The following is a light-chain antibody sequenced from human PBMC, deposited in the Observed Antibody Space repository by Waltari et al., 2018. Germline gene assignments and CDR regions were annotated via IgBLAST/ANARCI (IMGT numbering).Light chain of an antibody. CDR2: KAS. Sequence: DIQMTQSPSTLSASVGDRVIITCRASQSIRSWLAWYQQKPGKAPKLLIYKASSLESGVPSRFSGSGSGTEFTLTISSLQPDDFATYYCQQYNSYSWTFGQGTKVEIK. CDR1: QSIRSW. V-gene: IGKV1-5*03. J-gene: IGKJ1*01. CDR3: QQYNSYSWT.